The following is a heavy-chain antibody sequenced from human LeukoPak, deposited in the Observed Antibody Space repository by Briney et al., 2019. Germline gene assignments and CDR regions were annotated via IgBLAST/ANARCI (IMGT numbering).Heavy chain of an antibody. CDR1: GFTFNNYA. CDR3: AKEFWYSSSSAFEH. D-gene: IGHD6-6*01. CDR2: ISGGGDGT. J-gene: IGHJ4*02. Sequence: GGSLRLSCAASGFTFNNYAMNWVRQAPGKGLEWVSGISGGGDGTYYADSVKGRFTISRDNSKNTLHLQINSLRAEDTAIYYCAKEFWYSSSSAFEHWGQGVLVTVSS. V-gene: IGHV3-23*01.